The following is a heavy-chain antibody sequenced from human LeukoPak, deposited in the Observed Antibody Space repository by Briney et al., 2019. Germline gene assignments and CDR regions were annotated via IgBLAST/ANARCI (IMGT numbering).Heavy chain of an antibody. CDR3: AREGFHYYYYYYYMDV. J-gene: IGHJ6*03. V-gene: IGHV1-69*13. Sequence: GASVKVSCKASGYTFTSYDINWVRQAPGQGLEWMGGIIPIFGTANYAQKFQGRVTITADESTSTAYMELSSLRSEDTAVYYCAREGFHYYYYYYYMDVWGKGTTVTVSS. CDR2: IIPIFGTA. CDR1: GYTFTSYD.